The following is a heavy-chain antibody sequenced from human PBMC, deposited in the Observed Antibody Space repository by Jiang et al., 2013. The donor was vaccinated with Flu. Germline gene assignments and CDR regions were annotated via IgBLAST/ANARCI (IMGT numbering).Heavy chain of an antibody. J-gene: IGHJ5*02. CDR2: ISGSGGST. V-gene: IGHV3-23*01. Sequence: GLVQPGGSLRLSCAASGFTFSSFAMSWVRQAPGKGLEWVSSISGSGGSTYYGDSVQGRFTISRDNSKKKFFLQMNSLRAEDTAVYYYAKSPGISPMFDPWGQGTLVTVSS. CDR1: GFTFSSFA. D-gene: IGHD6-13*01. CDR3: AKSPGISPMFDP.